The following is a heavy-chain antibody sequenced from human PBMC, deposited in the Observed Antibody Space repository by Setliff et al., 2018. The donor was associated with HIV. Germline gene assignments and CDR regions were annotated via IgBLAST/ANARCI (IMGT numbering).Heavy chain of an antibody. CDR2: IYPGDSDT. CDR1: GYSFTSYW. D-gene: IGHD6-6*01. J-gene: IGHJ3*02. CDR3: ARCIAARPRGSDAFDI. Sequence: PGESLKISCKGSGYSFTSYWIGWVRQMPGKGLEWMGIIYPGDSDTRYSPSFQGQVTISADKSISTAYLQWSSLKASDTAMYCCARCIAARPRGSDAFDIWGQGTMVTVSS. V-gene: IGHV5-51*01.